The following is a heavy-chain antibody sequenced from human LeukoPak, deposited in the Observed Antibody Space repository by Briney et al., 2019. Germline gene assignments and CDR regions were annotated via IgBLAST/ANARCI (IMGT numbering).Heavy chain of an antibody. V-gene: IGHV4-59*01. CDR2: IYYSGST. J-gene: IGHJ1*01. CDR3: ARRSSSLTFQH. Sequence: SETLSLTCTVSGGSISSYYWSWIRQPPGKGLEWIGYIYYSGSTNYNPSLKSRVTISVDTSKNQFSLKLSSVTAEDTAVYYCARRSSSLTFQHWGQGTLVTVSS. D-gene: IGHD6-13*01. CDR1: GGSISSYY.